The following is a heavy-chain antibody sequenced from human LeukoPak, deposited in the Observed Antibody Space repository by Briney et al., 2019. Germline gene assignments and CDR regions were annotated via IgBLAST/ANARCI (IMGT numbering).Heavy chain of an antibody. J-gene: IGHJ4*02. Sequence: SETLSLTCTVSGGSISSSSYYWGWIRQPPGKGLERIGSIYYSGSTYYNPSLKSRVTISVDTSKNQFSLKLSSVTAADTAVYYCARHSLEYSSSPFDYWGQGTLVTVSS. CDR1: GGSISSSSYY. V-gene: IGHV4-39*01. D-gene: IGHD6-6*01. CDR2: IYYSGST. CDR3: ARHSLEYSSSPFDY.